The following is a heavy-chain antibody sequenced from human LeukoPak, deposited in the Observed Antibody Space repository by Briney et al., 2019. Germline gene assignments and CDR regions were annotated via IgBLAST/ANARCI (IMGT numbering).Heavy chain of an antibody. J-gene: IGHJ5*02. V-gene: IGHV1-69*04. Sequence: SVKVSCKASGGTFSSYAISWVRQAPGQGLEWMGRIIPILGIADYAQKFQGRVTITADKSTSTAYMELSSLRSEDTAVYYCARSWFMKGCFDPWGQGTLVTVSS. D-gene: IGHD6-13*01. CDR1: GGTFSSYA. CDR3: ARSWFMKGCFDP. CDR2: IIPILGIA.